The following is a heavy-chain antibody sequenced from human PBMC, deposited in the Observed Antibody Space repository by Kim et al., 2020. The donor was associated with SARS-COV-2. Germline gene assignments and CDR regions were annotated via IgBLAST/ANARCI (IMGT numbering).Heavy chain of an antibody. Sequence: GGSLRLSCAASGFTFSSYAMSWVRQAPGKGLEWVSAISGSGGSTYYADSVKGRFTISRDNSKNTLYLQMNSLRAEDTAVYYCAKEGPPPPSGIFGVVIGGGMDVWGQGTTVTVSS. CDR3: AKEGPPPPSGIFGVVIGGGMDV. J-gene: IGHJ6*02. D-gene: IGHD3-3*01. CDR2: ISGSGGST. V-gene: IGHV3-23*01. CDR1: GFTFSSYA.